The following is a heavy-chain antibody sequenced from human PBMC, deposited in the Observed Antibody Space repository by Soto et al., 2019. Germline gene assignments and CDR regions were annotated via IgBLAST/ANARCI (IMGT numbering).Heavy chain of an antibody. J-gene: IGHJ6*02. CDR2: ISYDGSNK. V-gene: IGHV3-30-3*01. CDR3: ARPAYSSSTPNYYYYGMDV. D-gene: IGHD6-6*01. Sequence: GSLRLSCAASGFTFSSYAMHWVRQAPGKGLEWVAVISYDGSNKYYADAVKGRFTISRDNSKNTLYLQMNSLRAEDTAVYYCARPAYSSSTPNYYYYGMDVWGQGTTVTVSS. CDR1: GFTFSSYA.